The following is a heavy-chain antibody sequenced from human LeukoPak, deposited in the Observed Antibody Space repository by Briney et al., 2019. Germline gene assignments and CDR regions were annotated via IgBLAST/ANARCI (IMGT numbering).Heavy chain of an antibody. V-gene: IGHV4-34*01. CDR2: INHSGST. CDR1: GGSFSGYY. J-gene: IGHJ6*02. CDR3: ARPKGYCSGGSCYYNYYYYYGMDV. D-gene: IGHD2-15*01. Sequence: SETLSLTCAVYGGSFSGYYWSWIRQPPGKGLEWIGEINHSGSTNYNPSLKSRVTTSVDTSKNQFSLKLSSVTAADTAVYYCARPKGYCSGGSCYYNYYYYYGMDVWGQGTTVTVSS.